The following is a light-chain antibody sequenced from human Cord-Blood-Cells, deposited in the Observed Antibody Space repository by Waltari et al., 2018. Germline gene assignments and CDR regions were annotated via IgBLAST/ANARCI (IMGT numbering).Light chain of an antibody. CDR1: SSDVGSYNL. Sequence: QSALTQPASVSGSPGQSITISCTGTSSDVGSYNLVSWYQQHPGKAPKLKIYEGSKRPSGVSNRFSGSKSGNTASLTISGLQAEDEADYYCCSYAGSSTYVFGTGTKGTVL. CDR3: CSYAGSSTYV. J-gene: IGLJ1*01. V-gene: IGLV2-23*01. CDR2: EGS.